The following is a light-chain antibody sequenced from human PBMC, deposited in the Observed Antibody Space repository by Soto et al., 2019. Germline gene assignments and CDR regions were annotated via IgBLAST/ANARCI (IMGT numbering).Light chain of an antibody. CDR3: QQYRT. J-gene: IGKJ1*01. Sequence: EIVLTQSPGTLSLSPGERATLSCRASQSVSSNYLAWYQQKPGQAPRLLIYGASSSATGIPDRFSGSGSGTDFTLTISRLEPEDFAVYYCQQYRTFGQGTKVDIK. CDR1: QSVSSNY. V-gene: IGKV3-20*01. CDR2: GAS.